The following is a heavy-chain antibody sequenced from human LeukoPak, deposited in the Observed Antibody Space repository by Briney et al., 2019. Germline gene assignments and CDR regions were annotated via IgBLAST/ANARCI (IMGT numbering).Heavy chain of an antibody. V-gene: IGHV4-34*01. CDR2: INHSGST. Sequence: SETLSLTCAVYGGSFSGYYWSWIRQPPGKGLEWIGEINHSGSTNYNPSLKSRVPISVDTSKNQFSLKLSSVTAADTAVYYCARDSTVTRKIDYWGQGTLVTVSS. CDR3: ARDSTVTRKIDY. J-gene: IGHJ4*02. D-gene: IGHD4-17*01. CDR1: GGSFSGYY.